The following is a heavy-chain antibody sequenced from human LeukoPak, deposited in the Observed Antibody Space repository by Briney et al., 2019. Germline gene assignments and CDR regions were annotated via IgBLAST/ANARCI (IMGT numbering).Heavy chain of an antibody. CDR2: ISGSGGST. CDR3: AKDIVVVTSGSNAFDI. D-gene: IGHD2-21*02. J-gene: IGHJ3*02. CDR1: GFTFSSYA. V-gene: IGHV3-23*01. Sequence: GGSLRLSCAASGFTFSSYAMSWVRQAPGKGLEWVSDISGSGGSTHYADSVKGRFTISRDNSKNTLYLQMNSLRAEDTAVYYCAKDIVVVTSGSNAFDIWGQGTMVTVSS.